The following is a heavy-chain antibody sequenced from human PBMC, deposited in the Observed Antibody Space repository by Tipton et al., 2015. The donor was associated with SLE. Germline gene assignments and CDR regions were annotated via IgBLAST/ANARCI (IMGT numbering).Heavy chain of an antibody. V-gene: IGHV1-46*01. J-gene: IGHJ4*02. D-gene: IGHD4-17*01. Sequence: QLVQSGAEVKKPGASVKVSCKASGYTLTSYYMHWVRQAPGHGLEWMGIINPSGGSTTYAQKFQGRVTLTTDTSTNTAYMELRSLRSDDTAMYYCARGGETTVRGLDYWGQGTLVTVSS. CDR2: INPSGGST. CDR1: GYTLTSYY. CDR3: ARGGETTVRGLDY.